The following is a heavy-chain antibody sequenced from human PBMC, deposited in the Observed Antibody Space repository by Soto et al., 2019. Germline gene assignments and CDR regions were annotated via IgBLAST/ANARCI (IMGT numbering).Heavy chain of an antibody. V-gene: IGHV1-69*13. Sequence: SVKVSCKASGGTFSNSAIIWVRQAPGQGLEWMGGILPIFGTPSYAQKFQGRLTISADEFSSTAYMELNILRSEDTAVYYCATPPEALDTEMLKGLAHWDQGSLVAVFS. CDR2: ILPIFGTP. D-gene: IGHD5-18*01. CDR3: ATPPEALDTEMLKGLAH. J-gene: IGHJ4*02. CDR1: GGTFSNSA.